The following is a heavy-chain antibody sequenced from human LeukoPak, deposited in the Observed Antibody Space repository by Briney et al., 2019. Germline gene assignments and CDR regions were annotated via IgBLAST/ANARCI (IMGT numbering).Heavy chain of an antibody. CDR2: IFYSGST. V-gene: IGHV4-59*01. D-gene: IGHD2/OR15-2a*01. Sequence: SETLSLTCTVSGGSISSYYWSWIRQPPGKGLEWIGYIFYSGSTSYNPSLKSRVTISLDTSKNQLSLKLTSVTAADTAMYYCARAPSLYYFDSWGQGTLVTVSS. CDR1: GGSISSYY. CDR3: ARAPSLYYFDS. J-gene: IGHJ4*02.